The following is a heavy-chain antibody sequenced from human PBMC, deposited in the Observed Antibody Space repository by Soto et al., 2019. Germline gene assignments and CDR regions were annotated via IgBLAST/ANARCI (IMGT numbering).Heavy chain of an antibody. CDR1: GGSISGYY. Sequence: SETLSLTCTISGGSISGYYWTWIRQSPGKGLEYIGYVYNGNTNYNPSLNSRVTISVDTSKNQFSLKLSSVTAADTAVYYCARRQSSPWFDPWGQGTLVTVSS. CDR3: ARRQSSPWFDP. V-gene: IGHV4-59*08. J-gene: IGHJ5*02. D-gene: IGHD2-15*01. CDR2: VYNGNT.